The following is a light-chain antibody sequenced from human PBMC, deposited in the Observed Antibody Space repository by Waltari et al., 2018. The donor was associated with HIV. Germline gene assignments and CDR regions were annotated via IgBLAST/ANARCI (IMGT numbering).Light chain of an antibody. CDR1: SRDIGAYNY. CDR3: CAYAGPTGLSEV. CDR2: DVG. J-gene: IGLJ2*01. V-gene: IGLV2-23*02. Sequence: QSALTQPASVSGSPGQSITISCTGTSRDIGAYNYVSWYQQHPGKAPKLIIYDVGTRPSGVSDRVSCAKSCNTASLTISGLQSEDEADYHCCAYAGPTGLSEVFGGGTKLTVL.